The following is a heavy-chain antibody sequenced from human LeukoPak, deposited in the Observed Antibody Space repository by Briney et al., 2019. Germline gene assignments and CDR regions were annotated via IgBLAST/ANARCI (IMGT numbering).Heavy chain of an antibody. D-gene: IGHD6-19*01. Sequence: GASVKVSCKASGYTFTSYGISWVRQAPGQGLEWMGWISAYNGNTNYAQKLQGRVTMTTDTSTSTAYMELRSLRSDDTAVYYCARDQGVSLGSSGWLLRLYYYYYGMDVWGQGTTVTVSS. CDR2: ISAYNGNT. V-gene: IGHV1-18*01. J-gene: IGHJ6*02. CDR1: GYTFTSYG. CDR3: ARDQGVSLGSSGWLLRLYYYYYGMDV.